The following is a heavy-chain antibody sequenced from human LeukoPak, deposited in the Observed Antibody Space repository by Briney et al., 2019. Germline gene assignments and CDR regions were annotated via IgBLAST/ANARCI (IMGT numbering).Heavy chain of an antibody. CDR2: ISYDGSNK. CDR1: GFTFSSYA. D-gene: IGHD2-2*01. Sequence: GTSLRLSYAASGFTFSSYAMHWVRQAPGKGLEWVAVISYDGSNKYYADSVKGRFTISRDNSKNTLSLQMNSLRAEDTAVYYCARSRLTRSPFDYWGQGTLVTVSS. CDR3: ARSRLTRSPFDY. V-gene: IGHV3-30-3*01. J-gene: IGHJ4*02.